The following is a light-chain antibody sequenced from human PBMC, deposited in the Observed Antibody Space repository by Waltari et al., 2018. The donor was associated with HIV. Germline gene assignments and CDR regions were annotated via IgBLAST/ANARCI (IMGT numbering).Light chain of an antibody. J-gene: IGLJ2*01. CDR2: DTS. CDR1: TGTVPSGLW. V-gene: IGLV7-46*01. Sequence: QAVVTQEPSLTVSPGGTVTLTCGSSTGTVPSGLWPYWFQQKPGQAPRALIYDTSNKYSWTPARFSGSLLGGKAALTLSGAQPEDEADYYCLLTYSNPLRVLGGGTKLTVL. CDR3: LLTYSNPLRV.